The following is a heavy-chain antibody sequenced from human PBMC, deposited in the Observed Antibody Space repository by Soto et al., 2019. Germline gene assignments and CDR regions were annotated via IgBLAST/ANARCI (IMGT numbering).Heavy chain of an antibody. V-gene: IGHV1-69*13. CDR3: AREYYDSSGYYYYWFDP. Sequence: SVKVSCKASGGTFSSYAISWVRQAPGQGLEWMGGIIPIFGTANYAQKFQGRVTITADESTSTAYMELSSLRSEDTAVYYCAREYYDSSGYYYYWFDPWGQGTLVTSPQ. CDR2: IIPIFGTA. J-gene: IGHJ5*02. CDR1: GGTFSSYA. D-gene: IGHD3-22*01.